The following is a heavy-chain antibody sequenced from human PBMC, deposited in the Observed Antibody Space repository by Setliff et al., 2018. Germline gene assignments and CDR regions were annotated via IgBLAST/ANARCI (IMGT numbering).Heavy chain of an antibody. J-gene: IGHJ4*02. CDR1: RGSINSHY. Sequence: SSETLSLTCTVSRGSINSHYWSWIRQPAGKGLEWIGRIFGSGSTNYNPSLKSRVTISVDTSRNQFSLEMRSVTAEDTAISYCARLPPLHTPMARTFDYWGQGPLVTVSS. D-gene: IGHD5-18*01. CDR3: ARLPPLHTPMARTFDY. CDR2: IFGSGST. V-gene: IGHV4-4*07.